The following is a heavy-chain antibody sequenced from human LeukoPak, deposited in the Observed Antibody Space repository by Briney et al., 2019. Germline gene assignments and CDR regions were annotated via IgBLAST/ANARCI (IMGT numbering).Heavy chain of an antibody. V-gene: IGHV4-4*02. J-gene: IGHJ4*02. CDR3: ARARDSSGYYYNY. Sequence: SETLSLTCAVSGGSISSSNWWSWVRQPPGKGLEWIGEIYHSGSTNYNPSLKSRVTISVDKSKNQFSLKLSSVTAADTAVYYCARARDSSGYYYNYWGQGTLVTVSS. D-gene: IGHD3-22*01. CDR2: IYHSGST. CDR1: GGSISSSNW.